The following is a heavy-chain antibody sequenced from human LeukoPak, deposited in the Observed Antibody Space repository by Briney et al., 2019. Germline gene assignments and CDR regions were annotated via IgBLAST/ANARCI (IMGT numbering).Heavy chain of an antibody. V-gene: IGHV3-23*01. CDR2: ISGSGGST. Sequence: PGGSLRLSCATSGFTSSSYAMSWVRQAPGKGLEWVSSISGSGGSTYYADSVKGRFTISRDNSKNTLYLQMNSLRAEDTAVYYCAKGKLDSSGYYYDYWGQGTLVTVSS. CDR3: AKGKLDSSGYYYDY. D-gene: IGHD3-22*01. J-gene: IGHJ4*02. CDR1: GFTSSSYA.